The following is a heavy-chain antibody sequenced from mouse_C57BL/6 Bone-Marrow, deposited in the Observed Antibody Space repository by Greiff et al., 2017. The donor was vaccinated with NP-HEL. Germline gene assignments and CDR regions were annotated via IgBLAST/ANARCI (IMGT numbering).Heavy chain of an antibody. Sequence: VMLVESGAELVKPGASVKISCKASGYAFSSYWMNWVKQRPGKGLEWIGQIYPGDGDTNYNGKFKGKATLTADKSSSTAYMQLSSLTSEDSAVYFCARWTTVVATGYFDVWGTGTTVTVSS. V-gene: IGHV1-80*01. CDR3: ARWTTVVATGYFDV. D-gene: IGHD1-1*01. CDR1: GYAFSSYW. J-gene: IGHJ1*03. CDR2: IYPGDGDT.